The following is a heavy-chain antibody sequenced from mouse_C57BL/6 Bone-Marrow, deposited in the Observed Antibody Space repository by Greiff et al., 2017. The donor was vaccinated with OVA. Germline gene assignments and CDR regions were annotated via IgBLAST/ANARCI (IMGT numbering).Heavy chain of an antibody. J-gene: IGHJ2*01. D-gene: IGHD1-1*01. CDR2: INPNNGGT. CDR1: GYTFTDYN. V-gene: IGHV1-18*01. CDR3: ARCIYYYGSSLFDD. Sequence: VQLQQSGPELVKPGASVKLPCKASGYTFTDYNMDWVKQSPGKSLEWIGDINPNNGGTIYNQKFKGKATLTVDKSSSTAYMELRSLTSEDTAVYYCARCIYYYGSSLFDDWGKGTTLTVSS.